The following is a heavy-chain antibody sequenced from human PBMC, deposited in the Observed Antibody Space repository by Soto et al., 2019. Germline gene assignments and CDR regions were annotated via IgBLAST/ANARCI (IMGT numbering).Heavy chain of an antibody. V-gene: IGHV3-21*01. D-gene: IGHD2-15*01. CDR2: ISSSGSYI. Sequence: EVQLVESGGGLVKPGGSLRLSCVASGFTFSSNSMNWVRQAPGKGLEWVSSISSSGSYIYYADSMKGRFTISRDNAKNSLYLQMNSLRAEDTAVYYCARDRGYCSGGSCYEFGSEYFQNWGQGTLVTVSS. J-gene: IGHJ1*01. CDR1: GFTFSSNS. CDR3: ARDRGYCSGGSCYEFGSEYFQN.